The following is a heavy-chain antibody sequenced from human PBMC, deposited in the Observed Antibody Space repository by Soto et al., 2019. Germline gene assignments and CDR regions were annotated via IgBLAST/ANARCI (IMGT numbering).Heavy chain of an antibody. D-gene: IGHD6-13*01. V-gene: IGHV4-34*01. CDR1: GGSFSGYY. J-gene: IGHJ4*02. CDR2: ISHTGTT. CDR3: ARSIAAAVDFDY. Sequence: SETLSLTCAFYGGSFSGYYWSLIRQPPGKGLEWIGEISHTGTTSYNPSLKGRVTISVATSKSQYSLKLTSVTAADTAVYYCARSIAAAVDFDYWGQGTLVTVSS.